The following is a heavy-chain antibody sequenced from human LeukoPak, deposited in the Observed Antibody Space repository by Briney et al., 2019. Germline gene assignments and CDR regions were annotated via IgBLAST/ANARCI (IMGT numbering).Heavy chain of an antibody. V-gene: IGHV4-34*01. J-gene: IGHJ4*02. CDR1: GGSFSGYY. CDR2: INHSGST. D-gene: IGHD5-24*01. CDR3: ARYSRDGYNYRIGRYFDY. Sequence: SETLSLTCAVYGGSFSGYYWSWIRQPPGKGLEWIGEINHSGSTNYNPSLKSRVTISVDTSKNQFSLKLSSVTAADTAVYYCARYSRDGYNYRIGRYFDYWGQGTLVTVSS.